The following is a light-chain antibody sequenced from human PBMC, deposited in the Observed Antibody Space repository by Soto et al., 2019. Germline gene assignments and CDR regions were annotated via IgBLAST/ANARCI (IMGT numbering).Light chain of an antibody. Sequence: QSVLTQPPSVSGAPGQRVTISCSGSSSNIGAGYDVHWYQHIPGTAPKLLIYLNSNRPSGVPDRFSGSKSGTSASLAITGLPADDEADYSCQSYASSLSIGVFGGGTTLTVL. CDR2: LNS. CDR3: QSYASSLSIGV. V-gene: IGLV1-40*01. J-gene: IGLJ2*01. CDR1: SSNIGAGYD.